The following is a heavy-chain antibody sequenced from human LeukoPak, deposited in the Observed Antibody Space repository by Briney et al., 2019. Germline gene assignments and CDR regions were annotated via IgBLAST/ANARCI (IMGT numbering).Heavy chain of an antibody. V-gene: IGHV3-21*01. D-gene: IGHD3-22*01. J-gene: IGHJ4*02. CDR1: GFTFSSYS. CDR3: ARDRGGDSSGFYPDY. Sequence: GGSLRLSCAASGFTFSSYSMNWVRQAPGKGLEWVSSISSSCSYIYYADSVKGRFTISRDNAKNSLYLQMNSLRAEDTAVYYCARDRGGDSSGFYPDYWGQGTLVTVPS. CDR2: ISSSCSYI.